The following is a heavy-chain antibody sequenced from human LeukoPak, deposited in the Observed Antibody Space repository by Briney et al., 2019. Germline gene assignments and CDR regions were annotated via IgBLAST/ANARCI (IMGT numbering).Heavy chain of an antibody. CDR2: IYSGGST. J-gene: IGHJ3*02. CDR1: GFTVSSSY. Sequence: GGSLRLSCAASGFTVSSSYMSWVRQAPGKGLEWVSVIYSGGSTYYADSVKGRFTISRDNSKSTLYLQMNSLRAEDTAVYYCARGPPRTSLDIWGQGTMVTVSS. CDR3: ARGPPRTSLDI. V-gene: IGHV3-66*02. D-gene: IGHD2-2*01.